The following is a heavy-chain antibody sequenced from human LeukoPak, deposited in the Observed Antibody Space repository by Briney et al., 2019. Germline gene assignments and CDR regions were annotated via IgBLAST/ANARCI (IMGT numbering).Heavy chain of an antibody. Sequence: SETLSLTCTVSGGSVSNYYWSWIRQSPGKGLEWIGYIYYTETSYNPSLKSRVTISADTSKNQFSLKLYSVTAADTAVYYCASRKLGNDYWGQGTLVTVSS. D-gene: IGHD7-27*01. CDR2: IYYTET. J-gene: IGHJ4*02. CDR1: GGSVSNYY. CDR3: ASRKLGNDY. V-gene: IGHV4-59*02.